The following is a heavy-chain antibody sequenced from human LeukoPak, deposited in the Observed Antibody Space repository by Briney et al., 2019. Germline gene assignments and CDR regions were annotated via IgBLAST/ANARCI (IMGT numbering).Heavy chain of an antibody. V-gene: IGHV4-30-2*01. CDR3: ARGIRFLEWLQGPGWFDP. D-gene: IGHD3-3*01. CDR2: IYQNGST. J-gene: IGHJ5*02. CDR1: GDSISSAGYY. Sequence: PSETLSLTCIVSGDSISSAGYYWSWVRQPPGMGLEWLGYIYQNGSTSYTPSLKSRVTISVDRSKNQFSLKLNSVSAADTAVYYCARGIRFLEWLQGPGWFDPWGQGTLVTVSS.